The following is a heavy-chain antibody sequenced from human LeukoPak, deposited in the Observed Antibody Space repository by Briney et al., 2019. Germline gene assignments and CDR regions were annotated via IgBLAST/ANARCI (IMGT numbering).Heavy chain of an antibody. CDR2: ISGSCDNT. J-gene: IGHJ3*02. V-gene: IGHV3-23*01. CDR1: EFTFSNFA. D-gene: IGHD3-22*01. Sequence: PGGSLRLSCAASEFTFSNFAMSWVRQAPGKGLEWVSTISGSCDNTYYADSVKGRFPISRDSSKNTLSLHMNTLRAEDTAVYYCAKDLLQTFFFDSSGYYSDAFGMWGQGTMVTVSP. CDR3: AKDLLQTFFFDSSGYYSDAFGM.